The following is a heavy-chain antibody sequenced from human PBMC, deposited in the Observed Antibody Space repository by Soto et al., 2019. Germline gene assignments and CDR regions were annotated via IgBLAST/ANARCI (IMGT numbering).Heavy chain of an antibody. V-gene: IGHV3-23*01. CDR3: AKRTTGWYFDL. Sequence: EVQLLESGGGLVQPGGSLRLSCAASGFPFTSYAMNWVRQAPGKGLEWVSVISGSGGSTYYADSVKGRFTISRDNSKNTLYLQMNSLRAEDTAVYYCAKRTTGWYFDLWGRGTLVTVSS. CDR2: ISGSGGST. J-gene: IGHJ2*01. CDR1: GFPFTSYA.